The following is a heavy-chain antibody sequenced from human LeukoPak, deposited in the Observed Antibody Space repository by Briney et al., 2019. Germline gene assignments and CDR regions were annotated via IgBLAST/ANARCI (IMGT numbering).Heavy chain of an antibody. Sequence: SETLSLTCTVSGGSISSYYWSWIRQPPGKGLEWIGYIYYSGSTNYNPSLKSRVTISVDTSKNQFSLKLSSVTAADTAVYYCARSIRRGYNYGVDVWGQGTTVTVSS. CDR1: GGSISSYY. D-gene: IGHD3-10*01. J-gene: IGHJ6*02. CDR3: ARSIRRGYNYGVDV. V-gene: IGHV4-59*08. CDR2: IYYSGST.